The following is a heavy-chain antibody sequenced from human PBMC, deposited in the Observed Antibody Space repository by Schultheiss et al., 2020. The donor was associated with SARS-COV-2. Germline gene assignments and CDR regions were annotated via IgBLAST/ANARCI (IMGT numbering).Heavy chain of an antibody. D-gene: IGHD1-7*01. CDR1: GFTFSRYW. V-gene: IGHV3-74*01. CDR2: ISSDGSST. J-gene: IGHJ5*02. Sequence: GESLKISCAASGFTFSRYWMHWVRQAPGKGLVWVSRISSDGSSTSYADSVKGRFTISRDNSKNTLYLQMNSLRAEDTAVYYCARAKDPNWNYARPFDPWGQGTLVTVSS. CDR3: ARAKDPNWNYARPFDP.